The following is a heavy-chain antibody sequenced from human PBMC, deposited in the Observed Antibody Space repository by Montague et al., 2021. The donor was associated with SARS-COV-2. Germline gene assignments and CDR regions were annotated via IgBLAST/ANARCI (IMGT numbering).Heavy chain of an antibody. CDR2: VHYSGNT. Sequence: SETLSLTCTVTGDPISSSSYNWGWIRQPPGKGLEWIGSVHYSGNTYYXXXLKSRVTIYVDTSKNQLSLKLSSVTAADTAVYYCTRHVHMTWPEPSPGFDYWGQGTLVTVSS. CDR3: TRHVHMTWPEPSPGFDY. V-gene: IGHV4-39*01. CDR1: GDPISSSSYN. D-gene: IGHD1-1*01. J-gene: IGHJ4*02.